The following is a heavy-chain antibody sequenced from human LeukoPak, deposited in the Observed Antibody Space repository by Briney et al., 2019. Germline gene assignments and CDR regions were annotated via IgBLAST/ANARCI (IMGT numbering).Heavy chain of an antibody. CDR2: ISYDGSNK. CDR3: AKDKSYAAPLNYFDY. Sequence: GGSLRLSCAASGFTFSSYGMHWVRQAPGKGLEWVAVISYDGSNKYYADSVKGRFTISRDNSKNTLYLQMNSLRAEDTAVYYCAKDKSYAAPLNYFDYWGQGTLVTVSS. V-gene: IGHV3-30*18. J-gene: IGHJ4*02. D-gene: IGHD3-10*01. CDR1: GFTFSSYG.